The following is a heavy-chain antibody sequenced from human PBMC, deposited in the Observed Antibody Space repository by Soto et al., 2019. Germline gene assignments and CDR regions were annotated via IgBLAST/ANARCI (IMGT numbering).Heavy chain of an antibody. CDR3: ARWSHWNPLYYSGMDV. V-gene: IGHV1-69*01. Sequence: QVQLVQSGAEVKKPGSSVKVSCKASGGTFGIFTISWVRQAPGQGLEWMGGIIPLFQTANYALKFQGRVKITADESTTTAYMELNSLRSEDTAVYYCARWSHWNPLYYSGMDVWGQGTTVIVSS. J-gene: IGHJ6*02. CDR1: GGTFGIFT. D-gene: IGHD1-1*01. CDR2: IIPLFQTA.